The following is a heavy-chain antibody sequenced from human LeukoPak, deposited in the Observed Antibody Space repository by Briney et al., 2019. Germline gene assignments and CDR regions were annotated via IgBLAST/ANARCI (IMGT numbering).Heavy chain of an antibody. CDR2: ISSSSSTI. Sequence: PGGSLRLSCAASGFTFSSYSMNWVRQAPGKGLEWVSYISSSSSTIYYADSVKGRFTISRDNAKNSLYLQMNSLRAEDTAVYYCARSQVPPAYGGDYWGQGTLVTVSS. V-gene: IGHV3-48*04. J-gene: IGHJ4*02. CDR3: ARSQVPPAYGGDY. D-gene: IGHD4-23*01. CDR1: GFTFSSYS.